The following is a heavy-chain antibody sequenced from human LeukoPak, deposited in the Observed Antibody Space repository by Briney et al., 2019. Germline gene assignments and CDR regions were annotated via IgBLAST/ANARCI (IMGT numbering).Heavy chain of an antibody. CDR2: ISSSGSSI. J-gene: IGHJ5*02. V-gene: IGHV3-48*03. CDR1: EFPFSFYE. D-gene: IGHD6-19*01. CDR3: ARGSGWYGNYFDP. Sequence: PGGSLRLSCAVSEFPFSFYEMNWVRQAPGKGLEWVSYISSSGSSIYYADSVKGRFTISRDNAKKSLYLQMNSLRVDDTAVYYCARGSGWYGNYFDPWGQGTLVTVSS.